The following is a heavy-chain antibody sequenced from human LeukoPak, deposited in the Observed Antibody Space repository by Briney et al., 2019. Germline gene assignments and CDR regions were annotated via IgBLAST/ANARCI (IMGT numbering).Heavy chain of an antibody. J-gene: IGHJ1*01. CDR1: GGSISSSSYY. Sequence: SETLSLTCTVSGGSISSSSYYWGWIRQPPGKGLEWIGSIYYSGSTYYNPSLKGRVTISVDTSKNQFSLKLSSVTAADTAVYYCASRGGVVVPVPFQHWGQGTLVTVSS. CDR3: ASRGGVVVPVPFQH. V-gene: IGHV4-39*01. D-gene: IGHD2-2*01. CDR2: IYYSGST.